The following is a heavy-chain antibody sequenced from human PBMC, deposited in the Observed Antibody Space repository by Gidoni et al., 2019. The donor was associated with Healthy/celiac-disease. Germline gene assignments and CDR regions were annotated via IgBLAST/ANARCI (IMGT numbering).Heavy chain of an antibody. V-gene: IGHV4-39*01. Sequence: QLQLQESGPGLVKPSETLSLTCTVSGGSISSSSYYWGWIRQPPGKGLEWIGSIYYSGSTYYNPSLKSRVTISVDTSKNLFSLKLSSVTAADTAVYYCASPEYSSGWYLGVGAFDIWGQGTMVTVSS. J-gene: IGHJ3*02. D-gene: IGHD6-19*01. CDR2: IYYSGST. CDR3: ASPEYSSGWYLGVGAFDI. CDR1: GGSISSSSYY.